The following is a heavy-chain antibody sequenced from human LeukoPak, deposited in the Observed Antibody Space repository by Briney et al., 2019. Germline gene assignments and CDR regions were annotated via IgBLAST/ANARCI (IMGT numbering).Heavy chain of an antibody. CDR1: GYTFTGYY. CDR3: ARVKCTNGVCRNWFDP. V-gene: IGHV1-2*06. D-gene: IGHD2-8*01. CDR2: IYPNSGGT. Sequence: ASVKVSCKASGYTFTGYYMHWVRQAPGQGLEWMGRIYPNSGGTNYAQKFQGRVTMTRDTSISTAYMELSRLRSDDTAVYYCARVKCTNGVCRNWFDPWGQGTLVTVSS. J-gene: IGHJ5*02.